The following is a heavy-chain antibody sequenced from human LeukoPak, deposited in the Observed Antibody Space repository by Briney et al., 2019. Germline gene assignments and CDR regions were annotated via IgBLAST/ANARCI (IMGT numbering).Heavy chain of an antibody. CDR2: IYSGGST. J-gene: IGHJ6*03. D-gene: IGHD3-10*01. V-gene: IGHV3-66*02. CDR3: ARDRATWFGEVYYYYYMDV. Sequence: GGSLRLSCAASGFTVSSNYMSWVRQAPGKGLEWVSVIYSGGSTCYADSVKGRFTISRDNSKNTLYLQMNSLRAEDTAVYYCARDRATWFGEVYYYYYMDVWGKGTTVTVSS. CDR1: GFTVSSNY.